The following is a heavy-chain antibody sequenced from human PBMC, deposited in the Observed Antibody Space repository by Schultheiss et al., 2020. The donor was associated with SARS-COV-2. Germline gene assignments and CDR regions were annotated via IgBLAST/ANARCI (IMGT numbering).Heavy chain of an antibody. Sequence: SVKVSCKASGGTFSSYAISWVRQAPGQGLEWMGGIIPIFGTANYAQKFQGRVTITADKSTSTAYMELSSLRSEDTAVYYCASWGRVRGAPGNSFDYWGQGTLVTVSS. V-gene: IGHV1-69*06. CDR1: GGTFSSYA. J-gene: IGHJ4*02. D-gene: IGHD3-10*01. CDR2: IIPIFGTA. CDR3: ASWGRVRGAPGNSFDY.